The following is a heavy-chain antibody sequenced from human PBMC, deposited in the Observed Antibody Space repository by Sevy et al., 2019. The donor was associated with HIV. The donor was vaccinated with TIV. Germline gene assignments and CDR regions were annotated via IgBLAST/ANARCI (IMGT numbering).Heavy chain of an antibody. Sequence: GGSLRLSCAASGFTVSSNYMSWVRQAPGKGLEWVSVIYSGGSTYYADSVKGRFTISRDNSKNTQYLQMNSLRAEDTAVYYCARGRAYCGGDCYSTHWGQGTLVTVSS. CDR2: IYSGGST. CDR3: ARGRAYCGGDCYSTH. CDR1: GFTVSSNY. J-gene: IGHJ4*02. D-gene: IGHD2-21*02. V-gene: IGHV3-53*01.